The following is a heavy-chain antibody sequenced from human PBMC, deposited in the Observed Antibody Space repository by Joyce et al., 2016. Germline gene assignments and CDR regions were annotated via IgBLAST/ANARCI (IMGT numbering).Heavy chain of an antibody. D-gene: IGHD6-25*01. CDR2: ISYDGFYK. Sequence: QVQLVESGGGVVQPGRSLRLYCTASGLTLSNYGVHWVRQAPGKGLEWLAVISYDGFYKYYSDSVKGRFTISRDNSRDTLFLEMNSLRAEDTAVYYCAKILTAGYSSGWFLDYWGQGTLVTVSS. V-gene: IGHV3-30*18. CDR1: GLTLSNYG. J-gene: IGHJ4*02. CDR3: AKILTAGYSSGWFLDY.